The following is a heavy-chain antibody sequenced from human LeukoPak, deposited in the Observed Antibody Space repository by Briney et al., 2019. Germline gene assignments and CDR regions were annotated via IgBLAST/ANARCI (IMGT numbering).Heavy chain of an antibody. D-gene: IGHD5-24*01. CDR2: IYHSGST. CDR3: AREGDGYNAEYFQH. V-gene: IGHV4-38-2*02. J-gene: IGHJ1*01. CDR1: GYSISSGYY. Sequence: PSETLSLTCTVPGYSISSGYYWGWIRQPPGKGLEWIGSIYHSGSTYYNPSLKSRVTISVDTSKNQFSLKLSSVTAADTAVYYCAREGDGYNAEYFQHWGQGTLVTVSS.